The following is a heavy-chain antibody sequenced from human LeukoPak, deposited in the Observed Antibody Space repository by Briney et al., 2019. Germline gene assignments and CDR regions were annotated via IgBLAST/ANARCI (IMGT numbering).Heavy chain of an antibody. CDR1: GGTFSCYA. V-gene: IGHV1-69*06. D-gene: IGHD3-22*01. Sequence: GSSVKVSCKASGGTFSCYAISWVRQAPGQGLEWMGGIIPIFGTANYAQKFQGRVTITADKSTSTAYMELSSLRSEDTAVYYCVRGLYYYDSSGPYWYMDVWGKGTTVTVSS. CDR2: IIPIFGTA. J-gene: IGHJ6*03. CDR3: VRGLYYYDSSGPYWYMDV.